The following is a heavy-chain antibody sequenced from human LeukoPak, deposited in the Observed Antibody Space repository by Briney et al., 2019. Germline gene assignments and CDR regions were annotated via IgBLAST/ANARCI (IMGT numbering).Heavy chain of an antibody. D-gene: IGHD3-3*01. CDR2: IYDSGST. CDR3: ASLWSGYSRDY. V-gene: IGHV4-39*01. Sequence: PSETLSLTCTVSGGSIRSSYYYWGWIRQPPGKGLEWIGSIYDSGSTYYNPSLKSRVTISVDTSKNQFSLKLNSVTAADTAVYYCASLWSGYSRDYWGQGTLVTVSS. J-gene: IGHJ4*02. CDR1: GGSIRSSYYY.